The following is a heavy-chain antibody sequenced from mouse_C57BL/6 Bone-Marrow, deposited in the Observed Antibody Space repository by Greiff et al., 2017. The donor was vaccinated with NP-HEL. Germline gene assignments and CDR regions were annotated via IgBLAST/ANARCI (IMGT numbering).Heavy chain of an antibody. Sequence: QVHVKQPGAELVKPGASVKLSCKASGYTFTSYWMHWVKQRPGQGLEWIGMIHPNSGSTNYNEKFKSKATLTVDKSSSTAYMQLSSLTSEDSAVYYCAIYGDYGDYWGRGTALTVTS. CDR1: GYTFTSYW. D-gene: IGHD2-4*01. CDR3: AIYGDYGDY. J-gene: IGHJ2*01. V-gene: IGHV1-64*01. CDR2: IHPNSGST.